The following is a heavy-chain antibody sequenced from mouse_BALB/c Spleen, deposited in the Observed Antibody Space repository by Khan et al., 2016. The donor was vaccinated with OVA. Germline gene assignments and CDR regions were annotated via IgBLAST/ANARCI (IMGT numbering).Heavy chain of an antibody. J-gene: IGHJ3*01. CDR3: ARRGYGNYWFAY. CDR2: IDPENGDT. V-gene: IGHV14-1*02. D-gene: IGHD2-1*01. CDR1: GFNIKDYY. Sequence: EVQLKQSGAELVRPGALVKLSCKASGFNIKDYYMNWVKQRPEQGLEWIGWIDPENGDTMFDPKFQGKANITADTSSNTAYLQLNSLTSEDTAVYYCARRGYGNYWFAYWGQGTLVTVSA.